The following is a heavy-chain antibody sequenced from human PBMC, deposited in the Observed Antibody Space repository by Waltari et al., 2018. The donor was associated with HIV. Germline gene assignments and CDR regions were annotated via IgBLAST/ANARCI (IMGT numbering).Heavy chain of an antibody. Sequence: EVQLVESGGGLVQHGGSLRLSGAGSGLPFSNYEMTWARQAPGKGLEWISYISAGGTKYYADSVKGRFSISRDNAKNSLYLQMNSLRAEDTAVYYCAKAVGDTSGRYWGGDVWGQGTTVTVSS. CDR1: GLPFSNYE. CDR3: AKAVGDTSGRYWGGDV. D-gene: IGHD6-19*01. J-gene: IGHJ6*02. CDR2: ISAGGTK. V-gene: IGHV3-48*03.